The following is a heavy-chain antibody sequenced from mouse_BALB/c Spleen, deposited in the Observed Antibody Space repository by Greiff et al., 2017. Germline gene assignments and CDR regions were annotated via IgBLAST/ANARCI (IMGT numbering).Heavy chain of an antibody. CDR2: ISSGSSTI. D-gene: IGHD1-1*01. V-gene: IGHV5-17*02. J-gene: IGHJ2*01. Sequence: EVMLVESGGGLVQPGGSRKLSCAASGFTFSSFGMHWVRQAPEKGLEWVAYISSGSSTIYYADTVKGRFTISRDNPKNTLFLQMTSLRSEDTAMYYCARAGYGTIFDYWGQGTTLTVSS. CDR1: GFTFSSFG. CDR3: ARAGYGTIFDY.